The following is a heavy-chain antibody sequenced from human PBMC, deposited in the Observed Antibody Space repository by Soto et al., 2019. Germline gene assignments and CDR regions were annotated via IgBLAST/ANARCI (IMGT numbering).Heavy chain of an antibody. CDR3: ARTTAVPNTLRSRYFFDY. CDR2: IYYSGTT. CDR1: GDSISSSSYY. J-gene: IGHJ4*02. V-gene: IGHV4-61*05. D-gene: IGHD4-17*01. Sequence: SETLSLTCTVSGDSISSSSYYWGWIRQPPGKGLEWIGDIYYSGTTNYNPSLKSRVTISVDLSKNRFSLRLSSVTTADTALYYCARTTAVPNTLRSRYFFDYWGQGTLVTVSS.